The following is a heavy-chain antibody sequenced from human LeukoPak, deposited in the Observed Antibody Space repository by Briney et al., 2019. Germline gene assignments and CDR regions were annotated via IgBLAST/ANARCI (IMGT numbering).Heavy chain of an antibody. D-gene: IGHD2-15*01. V-gene: IGHV3-15*01. CDR1: GFSFNDAW. CDR3: TTDPHSGYCSGVSCYPYDY. J-gene: IGHJ4*02. CDR2: IKSYTDGETT. Sequence: GGSLRLSCAASGFSFNDAWMSWVRQAPGKGLEWVGRIKSYTDGETTDYAAPVKGRFTISRDDSRNTLYLQMTTLKTEDTALYYCTTDPHSGYCSGVSCYPYDYWGQGTLVTVSS.